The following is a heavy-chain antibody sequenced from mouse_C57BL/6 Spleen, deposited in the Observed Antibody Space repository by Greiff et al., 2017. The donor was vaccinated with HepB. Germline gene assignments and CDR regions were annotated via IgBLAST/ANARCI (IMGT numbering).Heavy chain of an antibody. D-gene: IGHD3-2*02. CDR1: GYTFTSYW. CDR3: ARWAAQATYAMDY. V-gene: IGHV1-55*01. J-gene: IGHJ4*01. CDR2: IYPGSGST. Sequence: VQLQQSGAELVKPGASVKMSCKASGYTFTSYWITWVKQRPGQGLEWIGDIYPGSGSTNYNEKFKSKATLTVDTSSSTAYMQLSSLTSEDSAVYYCARWAAQATYAMDYWGQGTSVTVSS.